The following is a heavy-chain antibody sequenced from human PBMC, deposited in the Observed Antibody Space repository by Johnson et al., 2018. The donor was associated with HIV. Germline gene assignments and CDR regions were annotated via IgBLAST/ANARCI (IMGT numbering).Heavy chain of an antibody. CDR3: ARACRDGYTCDAFDI. CDR2: IGTAGDT. CDR1: GFTFSTYD. J-gene: IGHJ3*02. D-gene: IGHD5-24*01. V-gene: IGHV3-13*01. Sequence: VQLVESGGGVVQPGGSLRLSCAASGFTFSTYDMHWVRQTTGKRLEWVSAIGTAGDTYYPGSVEGRFTISRENAKNSLYLQMNSLRAEDTAVYYCARACRDGYTCDAFDIWGQGTLVTVSS.